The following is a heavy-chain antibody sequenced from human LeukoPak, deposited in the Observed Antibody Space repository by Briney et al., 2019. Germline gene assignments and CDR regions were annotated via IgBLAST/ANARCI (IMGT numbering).Heavy chain of an antibody. D-gene: IGHD4-17*01. Sequence: SETLSLTCTVSGGSISSGVYYWSWIRQPPGKGLEWIGYIYYSGSTYYNPSLKSRVTISVDTSKNQFSLKLSSVTAADTAVYYCARVPPYYGDYDGGHAFDIWGQGTMVTVSS. V-gene: IGHV4-30-4*01. CDR1: GGSISSGVYY. CDR2: IYYSGST. J-gene: IGHJ3*02. CDR3: ARVPPYYGDYDGGHAFDI.